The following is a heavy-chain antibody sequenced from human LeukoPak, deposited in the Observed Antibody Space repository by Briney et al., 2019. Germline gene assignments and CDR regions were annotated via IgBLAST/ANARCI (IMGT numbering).Heavy chain of an antibody. CDR2: IYSSGAT. V-gene: IGHV4-59*11. D-gene: IGHD6-6*01. CDR3: ARDIAARPSWFDP. J-gene: IGHJ5*02. Sequence: SETLSLTCTVSGGSISSHYWAWIRQPPGKGLEWVAFIYSSGATNYNPSLKSRVTISVDTSKNQFSLKLSSVTAADTAVYYCARDIAARPSWFDPWGQGTLVTVSS. CDR1: GGSISSHY.